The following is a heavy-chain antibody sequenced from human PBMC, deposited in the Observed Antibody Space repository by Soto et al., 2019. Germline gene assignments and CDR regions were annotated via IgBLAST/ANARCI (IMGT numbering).Heavy chain of an antibody. CDR3: ASPMETTVTIHRFQH. J-gene: IGHJ1*01. CDR1: GGSISSSSYY. V-gene: IGHV4-39*01. Sequence: QLQLQESGPGLVKPSETLSLTCTVSGGSISSSSYYWVWIRQPPGKGLEWIGSSYYSGRTYYNPSLKSRDTISVDPSKNQFSLKLSSVTAADTAVYYCASPMETTVTIHRFQHWGQGTLVTVSS. CDR2: SYYSGRT. D-gene: IGHD4-17*01.